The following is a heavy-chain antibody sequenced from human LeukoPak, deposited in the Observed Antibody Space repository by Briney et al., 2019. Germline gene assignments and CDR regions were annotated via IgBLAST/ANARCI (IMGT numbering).Heavy chain of an antibody. CDR2: ISYDGSNK. CDR1: GFTFSSYG. D-gene: IGHD4-11*01. V-gene: IGHV3-30*18. J-gene: IGHJ6*02. CDR3: AKLGIVTTVTRGLSGMDV. Sequence: GGSLRLSCAASGFTFSSYGMHWVGQAPGKGLKWGADISYDGSNKYYADSVKGRFTISRDNSKNTLDLSMHSLRAEDTAVYYCAKLGIVTTVTRGLSGMDVWGQGTTVTVSS.